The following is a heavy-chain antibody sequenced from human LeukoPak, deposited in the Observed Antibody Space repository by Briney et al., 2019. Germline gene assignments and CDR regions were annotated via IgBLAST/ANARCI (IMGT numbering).Heavy chain of an antibody. D-gene: IGHD3-3*01. CDR2: INHSGST. CDR1: TVSVTSYY. Sequence: SETLSLTCTVSTVSVTSYYWTWIRQPPGKGLEWIGEINHSGSTNYNPSLKGRVTISVDTSKNQFSLKLSSVTAADTAVYYCARGLAYDFWSGKDYWGQGTLVTVSS. V-gene: IGHV4-34*01. CDR3: ARGLAYDFWSGKDY. J-gene: IGHJ4*02.